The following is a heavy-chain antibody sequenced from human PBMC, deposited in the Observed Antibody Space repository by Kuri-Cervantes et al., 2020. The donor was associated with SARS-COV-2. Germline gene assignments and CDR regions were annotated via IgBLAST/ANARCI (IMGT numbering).Heavy chain of an antibody. D-gene: IGHD2-15*01. J-gene: IGHJ4*02. CDR3: AKDISSVATSANFDY. V-gene: IGHV3-48*03. CDR2: ISSSGSTI. CDR1: GFTFSSYE. Sequence: GGSLRLSCAASGFTFSSYEMNWVRQAPGKGLEWVSYISSSGSTIYYADSVKGRFTISRDNAKNSLYLQMNSLRAEDTAFYYCAKDISSVATSANFDYWGQGTLVTVTS.